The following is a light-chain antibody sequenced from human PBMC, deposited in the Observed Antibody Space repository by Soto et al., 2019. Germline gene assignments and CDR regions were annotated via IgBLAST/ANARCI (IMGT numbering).Light chain of an antibody. CDR1: QSVTSNY. CDR3: QQYGSSPIT. V-gene: IGKV3-20*01. J-gene: IGKJ5*01. Sequence: EIVLTQSPGTLSLSPGERATLSCRASQSVTSNYLAWYLQKPGQAPRLLIYAASSRTTGIPDRFSGSGSGTDFTLTINRLEPEDFAVYYCQQYGSSPITFGQGTRLETK. CDR2: AAS.